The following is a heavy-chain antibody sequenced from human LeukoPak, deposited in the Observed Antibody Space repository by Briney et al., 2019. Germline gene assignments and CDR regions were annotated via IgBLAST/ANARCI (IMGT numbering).Heavy chain of an antibody. D-gene: IGHD6-19*01. CDR1: AGSFSGYH. Sequence: SETLSLTCAVYAGSFSGYHWSWIRQPPGKGLEWLGEITHSGNTNYNPSLKSRVTMSVDTSKNQFSLRLRSVTAADTAVYYCALSDTAAVADDFWGQGTLVTVSS. CDR2: ITHSGNT. CDR3: ALSDTAAVADDF. J-gene: IGHJ4*02. V-gene: IGHV4-34*01.